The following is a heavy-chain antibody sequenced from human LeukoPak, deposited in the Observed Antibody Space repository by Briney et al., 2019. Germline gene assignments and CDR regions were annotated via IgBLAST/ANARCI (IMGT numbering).Heavy chain of an antibody. J-gene: IGHJ4*02. CDR2: ISISSGTI. Sequence: GGSLRLSCAASGFIFSSYSMNWVRQAPGKGLEWVSYISISSGTISYADSVRGRFTISSDNAKNSLYLQMNSLRAEDTAVYYCARDTHYSCDFWGEGTLVIVSS. V-gene: IGHV3-48*01. D-gene: IGHD2-21*01. CDR1: GFIFSSYS. CDR3: ARDTHYSCDF.